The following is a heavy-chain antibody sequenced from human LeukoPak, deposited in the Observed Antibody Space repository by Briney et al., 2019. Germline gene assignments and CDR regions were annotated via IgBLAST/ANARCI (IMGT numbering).Heavy chain of an antibody. Sequence: QTGGSLSLSCAASGFTLSSYGMHWVRQAPGKGLEWVAVIWYDGSNKYYADSVKGRFTISRDNSKNTLYLQMNSLRAEDTAVYYCAREVPFMWELQYYFDYWGQGTLATVSS. CDR1: GFTLSSYG. J-gene: IGHJ4*02. D-gene: IGHD1-26*01. CDR2: IWYDGSNK. V-gene: IGHV3-33*01. CDR3: AREVPFMWELQYYFDY.